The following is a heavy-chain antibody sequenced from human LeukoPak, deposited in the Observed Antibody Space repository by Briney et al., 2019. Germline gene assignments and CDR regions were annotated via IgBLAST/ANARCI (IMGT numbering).Heavy chain of an antibody. CDR1: GFTFSSYA. Sequence: GGSLTLSCLGSGFTFSSYAMNWVRQAAGKGLEWVSSISSNNNIYYADSVKGRFTISRDNAKNSLSLQMNSLRGEDTAVYYCGREDCNNVRCYGASDAWGQGTLVTDSS. CDR3: GREDCNNVRCYGASDA. V-gene: IGHV3-69-1*01. CDR2: ISSNNNI. D-gene: IGHD2-2*01. J-gene: IGHJ5*02.